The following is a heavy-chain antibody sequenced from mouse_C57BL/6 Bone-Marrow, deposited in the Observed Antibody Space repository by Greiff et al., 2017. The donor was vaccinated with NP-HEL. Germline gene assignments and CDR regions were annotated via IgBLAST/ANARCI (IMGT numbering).Heavy chain of an antibody. CDR2: IDPENGDT. J-gene: IGHJ3*01. CDR1: GFNIKDDY. Sequence: EVQLQQSGAELVRPGASVKLSCTASGFNIKDDYMHWVKQRPEQGLEWIGWIDPENGDTEYAAKFQGKATITADTSSNTAYLQLSSLTSEDTAVYYCTTFPSWSWFAYWGQGTLVTVSA. D-gene: IGHD3-1*01. V-gene: IGHV14-4*01. CDR3: TTFPSWSWFAY.